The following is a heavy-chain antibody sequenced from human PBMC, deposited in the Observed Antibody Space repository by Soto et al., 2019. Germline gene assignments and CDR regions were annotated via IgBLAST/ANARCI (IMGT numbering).Heavy chain of an antibody. CDR1: GFTFSSYA. Sequence: EVQLLESGGGLVQPGGSLRLSCAASGFTFSSYAMSWVRQAPGKGLEWVSAISGSGGRTYYADSVKGRFTISRDNSKNKLYLQMNSPRDEDTAVYYCAKDLPLGYCSGGSCPFGYWGQGTLVTVSS. CDR2: ISGSGGRT. J-gene: IGHJ4*02. CDR3: AKDLPLGYCSGGSCPFGY. V-gene: IGHV3-23*01. D-gene: IGHD2-15*01.